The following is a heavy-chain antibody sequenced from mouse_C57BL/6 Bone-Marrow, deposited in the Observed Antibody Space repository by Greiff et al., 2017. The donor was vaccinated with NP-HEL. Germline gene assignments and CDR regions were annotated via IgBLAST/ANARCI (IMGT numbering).Heavy chain of an antibody. CDR3: GRDDYGYDAMDY. CDR2: ISSGGSYT. V-gene: IGHV5-6*01. CDR1: GFTFSSYC. Sequence: EVMLVESGGDLVKPGGSLKLSCAASGFTFSSYCLSWVRQTPDKRLEWVATISSGGSYTYYPDSVKGRFTFSRDKAKNTLYLQMSSMKSEDTAMYYCGRDDYGYDAMDYWGQGTAVTVSS. D-gene: IGHD2-4*01. J-gene: IGHJ4*01.